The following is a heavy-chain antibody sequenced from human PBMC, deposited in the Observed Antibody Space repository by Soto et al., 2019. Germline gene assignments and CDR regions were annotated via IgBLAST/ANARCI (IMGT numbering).Heavy chain of an antibody. J-gene: IGHJ6*02. Sequence: PSETLSLTCAVYGGSFSGYYWSWIRQPPGKGLEWIGEINHSGSTNYNPSLKSRVTISVDTSKNQFSLKLSSVTAADTAVYYCARGIGHCSGGSCYFPGSYYYGMDVWGQGTTVT. V-gene: IGHV4-34*01. CDR2: INHSGST. D-gene: IGHD2-15*01. CDR1: GGSFSGYY. CDR3: ARGIGHCSGGSCYFPGSYYYGMDV.